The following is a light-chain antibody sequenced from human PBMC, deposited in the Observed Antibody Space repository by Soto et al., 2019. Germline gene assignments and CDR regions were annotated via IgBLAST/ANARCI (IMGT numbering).Light chain of an antibody. Sequence: QSVLTQPASVSGSPGQSITISCTGTNSDIGDYDYVSWYQHLPGKAPKLLIFDVTHRPSGVSDRFSGSKSGNTASLTISGVRPEDEADYYCCSYTDSARDVVFGGGTKLTVL. V-gene: IGLV2-14*01. CDR1: NSDIGDYDY. CDR3: CSYTDSARDVV. CDR2: DVT. J-gene: IGLJ2*01.